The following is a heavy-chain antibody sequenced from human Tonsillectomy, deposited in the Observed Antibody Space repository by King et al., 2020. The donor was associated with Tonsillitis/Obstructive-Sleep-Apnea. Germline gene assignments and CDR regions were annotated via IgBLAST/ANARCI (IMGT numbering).Heavy chain of an antibody. V-gene: IGHV4-34*01. CDR1: GGSFSGYY. CDR2: INHSGST. J-gene: IGHJ6*02. D-gene: IGHD6-19*01. CDR3: ARGGAVAGGLYYSYYGMDV. Sequence: VQLQQWGAGLLKPSETLSLTCAVYGGSFSGYYWSWIRQPPGKGLEWIGEINHSGSTNYNPSLKSRVTISVDTSKNQFSLKLSSVTAADTAVYYCARGGAVAGGLYYSYYGMDVWGQGTTVTVSS.